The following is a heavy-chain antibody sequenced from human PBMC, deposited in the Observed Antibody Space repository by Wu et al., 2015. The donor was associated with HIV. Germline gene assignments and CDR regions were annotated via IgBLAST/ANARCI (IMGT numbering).Heavy chain of an antibody. Sequence: QVQLMQSGAEVKKPGASVKVSCKTSGYTFTDNYIHWVRQAPGQGLEWMGWINPNSGGSKSPQKFQGRVTMTRDTSVSTVYLELTRLKFDDTAIYYCTKDYGIVGSTLPGYFQHWGQGTLVTVSS. CDR1: GYTFTDNY. CDR2: INPNSGGS. CDR3: TKDYGIVGSTLPGYFQH. D-gene: IGHD1-26*01. V-gene: IGHV1-2*02. J-gene: IGHJ1*01.